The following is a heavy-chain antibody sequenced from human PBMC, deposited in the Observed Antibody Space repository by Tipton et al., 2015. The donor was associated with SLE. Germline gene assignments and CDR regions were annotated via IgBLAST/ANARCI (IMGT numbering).Heavy chain of an antibody. V-gene: IGHV3-7*01. CDR1: GFTFSSYW. J-gene: IGHJ6*02. CDR2: IKQDGSEK. Sequence: SLRLSCAASGFTFSSYWMSWVRQAPGKGLEWVANIKQDGSEKYYVDSVKGRFTISRDNAKNSLHLQMNSLRAEDTAVYYCARVPVRDYYYGMGVWGQGTTVTVSS. CDR3: ARVPVRDYYYGMGV. D-gene: IGHD2-2*01.